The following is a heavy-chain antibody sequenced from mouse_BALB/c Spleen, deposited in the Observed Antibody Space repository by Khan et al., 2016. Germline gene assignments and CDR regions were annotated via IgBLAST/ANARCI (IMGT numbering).Heavy chain of an antibody. CDR1: GFTFSDYY. V-gene: IGHV5-4*02. CDR2: ISDGGSYT. D-gene: IGHD2-14*01. J-gene: IGHJ3*01. Sequence: EVELVESGGGLVKPGGSLKLSCAASGFTFSDYYMYWVRQTPEKRLEWVATISDGGSYTYYPDSVKGRFTISRDNAKNNLYLQMSSLKSEETAMYYCARDDRWFAYWGQGTLVTVSA. CDR3: ARDDRWFAY.